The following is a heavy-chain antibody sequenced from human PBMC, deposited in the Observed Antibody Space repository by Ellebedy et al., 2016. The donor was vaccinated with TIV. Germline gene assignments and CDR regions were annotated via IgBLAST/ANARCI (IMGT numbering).Heavy chain of an antibody. CDR2: IGTAGDT. D-gene: IGHD3-22*01. J-gene: IGHJ4*02. CDR3: ARSRNGYYYDSSGDPYTFDY. CDR1: GFTFSSYD. Sequence: GESLKISXAASGFTFSSYDMHWVRQATGKGLEWVSAIGTAGDTYYPGSVKGRFTISRENAKNSLYLQMNSLRAGDTAVYYCARSRNGYYYDSSGDPYTFDYWGQGTLVTVSS. V-gene: IGHV3-13*04.